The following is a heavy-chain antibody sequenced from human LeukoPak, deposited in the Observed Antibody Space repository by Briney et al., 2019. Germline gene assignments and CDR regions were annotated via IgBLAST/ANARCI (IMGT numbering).Heavy chain of an antibody. CDR2: IYYSGST. CDR1: GGSISSSSYY. V-gene: IGHV4-39*01. J-gene: IGHJ4*02. CDR3: ARSYDFWSGYYIN. Sequence: SETLSLTCTVSGGSISSSSYYWGWIRQPPGKGLEWIGSIYYSGSTYYNPSLKSRVTISVDTSKNQFSLKLSSVTTADTAVYYCARSYDFWSGYYINWGQGTLVTVSS. D-gene: IGHD3-3*01.